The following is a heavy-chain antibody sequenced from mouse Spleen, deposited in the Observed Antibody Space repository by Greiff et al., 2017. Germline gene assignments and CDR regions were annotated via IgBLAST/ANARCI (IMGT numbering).Heavy chain of an antibody. D-gene: IGHD1-1*02. CDR1: GYSFTGYY. J-gene: IGHJ2*01. V-gene: IGHV1-42*01. CDR3: ARGVAGFDY. CDR2: INPSTGGT. Sequence: EVQLQQSGPELVKPGASVKISCKASGYSFTGYYMNWVKQSPEKSLEWIGEINPSTGGTTYNQKFKAKATLTVDKSSSTAYMQLKSLTSEDSAVYYCARGVAGFDYWGQGTTLTVSS.